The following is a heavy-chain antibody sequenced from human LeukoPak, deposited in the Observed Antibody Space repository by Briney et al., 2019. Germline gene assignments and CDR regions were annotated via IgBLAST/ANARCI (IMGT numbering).Heavy chain of an antibody. Sequence: SETLSLTCTVSGGSISSSSYYWGWIRQPPGTGLEWIGSIYYSGSTYYNPSLKSRVTISVDTSKNQFSLKLSSVTAADTAVYYCVREWGYSYGQASYFDYWGQGTLVTVSS. CDR2: IYYSGST. CDR1: GGSISSSSYY. CDR3: VREWGYSYGQASYFDY. V-gene: IGHV4-39*02. D-gene: IGHD5-18*01. J-gene: IGHJ4*02.